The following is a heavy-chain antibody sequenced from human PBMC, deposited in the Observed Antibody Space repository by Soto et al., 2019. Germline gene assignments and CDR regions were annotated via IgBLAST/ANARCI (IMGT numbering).Heavy chain of an antibody. D-gene: IGHD3-22*01. Sequence: GGSLRLSCSASGFTFSSYSIHWVRQAPGKGLEYVSSIGTNGGSTFYADSVKGRFTISRDNSKNTLYLQMNSRRDEDTAEDYCGKPPAYYIDSKAYYPVWGQGTLVTVSS. CDR2: IGTNGGST. V-gene: IGHV3-64D*06. CDR3: GKPPAYYIDSKAYYPV. CDR1: GFTFSSYS. J-gene: IGHJ4*02.